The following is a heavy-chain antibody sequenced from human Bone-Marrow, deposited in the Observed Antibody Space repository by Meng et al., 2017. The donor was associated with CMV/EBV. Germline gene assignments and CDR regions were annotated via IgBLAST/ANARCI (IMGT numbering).Heavy chain of an antibody. CDR2: IYSGGST. V-gene: IGHV3-53*01. J-gene: IGHJ3*02. Sequence: GESLKISCAASGFTFSSYWMSWVRQAPGKGLEWVSVIYSGGSTYYADFVKGRFTISRDNSKNTLYLQMNSLRVEDKVVYYCAKNGYFGVITPYDALDIWGQGTMVTGSS. D-gene: IGHD3-3*01. CDR1: GFTFSSYW. CDR3: AKNGYFGVITPYDALDI.